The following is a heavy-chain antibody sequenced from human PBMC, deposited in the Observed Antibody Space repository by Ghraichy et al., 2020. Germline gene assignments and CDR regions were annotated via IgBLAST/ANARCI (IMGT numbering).Heavy chain of an antibody. CDR1: GFTFSSYA. D-gene: IGHD1-26*01. Sequence: GGSLRLSCAASGFTFSSYAMHWVRQAPGKGLEWVAVISYDGSNKYYADSVKGRFTISRDNSKNTLYLQMNSLRAEDTAVYYCARERWEQMAPSLYYYYGMDVWGQGTTVTVSS. V-gene: IGHV3-30*04. CDR3: ARERWEQMAPSLYYYYGMDV. J-gene: IGHJ6*02. CDR2: ISYDGSNK.